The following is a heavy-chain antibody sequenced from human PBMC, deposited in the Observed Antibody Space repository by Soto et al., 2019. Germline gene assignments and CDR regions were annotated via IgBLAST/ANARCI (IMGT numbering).Heavy chain of an antibody. V-gene: IGHV4-31*03. Sequence: QVQLQESGPGLVKPSQTLSLTCTVSGGSISSGGYYWSWIRQHPGKGLEWIGYIYYSGSTYYNPSLKSRVTISVDTSKTQSSLKLSSVTAADTAVYYCASTVTPDRPYSYYYYGMDVWGQGTTVTVSS. J-gene: IGHJ6*02. CDR3: ASTVTPDRPYSYYYYGMDV. CDR2: IYYSGST. D-gene: IGHD4-17*01. CDR1: GGSISSGGYY.